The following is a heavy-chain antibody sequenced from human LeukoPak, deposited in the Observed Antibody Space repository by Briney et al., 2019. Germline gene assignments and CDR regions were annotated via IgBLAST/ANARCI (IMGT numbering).Heavy chain of an antibody. Sequence: ASVKVSCKASGYTFTSCGISWVRQAPGQGLEWMGWINPNSGGTNYAQKFQGRVTMTRDTSISTAYMELSRLRSDDTAVYYCARGAWELPNDYWGQGTLVTVSS. CDR1: GYTFTSCG. CDR2: INPNSGGT. D-gene: IGHD1-26*01. V-gene: IGHV1-2*02. CDR3: ARGAWELPNDY. J-gene: IGHJ4*02.